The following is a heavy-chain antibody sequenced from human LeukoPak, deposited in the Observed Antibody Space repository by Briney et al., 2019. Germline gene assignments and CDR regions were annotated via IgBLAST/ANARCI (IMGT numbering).Heavy chain of an antibody. D-gene: IGHD3-22*01. CDR1: GFTFSSYG. V-gene: IGHV3-30*03. CDR2: ISYDGSNK. J-gene: IGHJ4*02. CDR3: ARSSSGYWSELNY. Sequence: GGSLRLSCAASGFTFSSYGMHWVRQAPGKGLEWVAVISYDGSNKYYADSVKGRFTISRDNSKNTLYLQMNSLRVEDTAVYYCARSSSGYWSELNYWGQGTLVTVSS.